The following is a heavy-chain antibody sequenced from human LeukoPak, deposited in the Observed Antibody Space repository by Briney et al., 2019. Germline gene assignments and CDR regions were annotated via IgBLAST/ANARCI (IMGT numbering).Heavy chain of an antibody. J-gene: IGHJ4*02. Sequence: GGSLRLSCAASGFTFSSYSMKWVRQAPGKGLEWASYISSSSSTIYYADSVKGRFTISRDNAKNSLYLQMNSLRAEDTAVYYCARDRSGGYWGQGTLVTVSS. D-gene: IGHD3-16*01. CDR3: ARDRSGGY. CDR2: ISSSSSTI. V-gene: IGHV3-48*01. CDR1: GFTFSSYS.